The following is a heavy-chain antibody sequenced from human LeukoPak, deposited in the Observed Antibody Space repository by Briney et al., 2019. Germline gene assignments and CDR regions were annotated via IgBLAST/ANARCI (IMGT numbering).Heavy chain of an antibody. J-gene: IGHJ6*02. CDR3: ARWVGYYYYYGMDV. V-gene: IGHV1-24*01. CDR1: GYTHTELS. Sequence: ASVKVSCKVSGYTHTELSMHWVRQAPGEGLEWMGGFDTEDGETIYAQKFQGRVTMTEDTSTDTAYMELSSLRSEDTAVYYCARWVGYYYYYGMDVWGQGTTVTVSS. D-gene: IGHD3-16*01. CDR2: FDTEDGET.